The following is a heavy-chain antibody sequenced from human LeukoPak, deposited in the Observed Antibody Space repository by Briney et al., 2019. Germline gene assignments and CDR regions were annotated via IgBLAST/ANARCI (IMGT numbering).Heavy chain of an antibody. CDR2: IYYSGST. D-gene: IGHD6-13*01. Sequence: PSQTLSLTCTVSGGSISSGGYYWSRIRQHPGKGLEWIGYIYYSGSTYYNPSLKSRVTISVDTSKNQFSLKLSSVTAADTAVYYCARSSSSWYSPIDYWGQGTLVTVSS. CDR1: GGSISSGGYY. CDR3: ARSSSSWYSPIDY. V-gene: IGHV4-31*03. J-gene: IGHJ4*02.